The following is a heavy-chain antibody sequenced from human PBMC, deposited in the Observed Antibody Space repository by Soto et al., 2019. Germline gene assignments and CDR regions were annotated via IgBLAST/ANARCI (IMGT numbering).Heavy chain of an antibody. CDR2: IWYDGSNK. CDR3: ARGGYYYDSSGYYEGYYYGMDV. V-gene: IGHV3-33*01. Sequence: QVQLVESGGGVVQPGRSLRLSCAASGFTFSSYGMHWVRQAPGKGLEWVAVIWYDGSNKYYADSVKGRFTISRDNSKNTLYLQMNSLRAEDTAMYYCARGGYYYDSSGYYEGYYYGMDVWGQGTTVTVSS. CDR1: GFTFSSYG. D-gene: IGHD3-22*01. J-gene: IGHJ6*02.